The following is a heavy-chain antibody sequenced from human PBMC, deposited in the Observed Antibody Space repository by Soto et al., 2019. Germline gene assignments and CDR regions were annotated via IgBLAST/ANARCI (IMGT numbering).Heavy chain of an antibody. D-gene: IGHD6-19*01. CDR2: IHTVGST. V-gene: IGHV3-53*01. Sequence: GGSLRLSCEVSGFSIGGNPMSWVRQAPGQGLEWVASIHTVGSTYYADSVQGRFTISRDNSKNTLFLQMNSLRVGDTAIYFCARDHINGWKFDYWGRGTLVTV. CDR1: GFSIGGNP. J-gene: IGHJ4*02. CDR3: ARDHINGWKFDY.